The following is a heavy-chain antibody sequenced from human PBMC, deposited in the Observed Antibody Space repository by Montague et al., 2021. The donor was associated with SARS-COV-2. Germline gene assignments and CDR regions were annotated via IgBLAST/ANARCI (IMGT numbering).Heavy chain of an antibody. CDR2: IYYSGST. CDR1: GGPIGSSSYY. D-gene: IGHD3-3*01. Sequence: ETLSLTCTVSGGPIGSSSYYWGWIRQPPGKGLEWIGSIYYSGSTYYNPSLKSRVTISVDTSKNQFSLKLSSVTAADTAVYYCARLNFRITIFGVVRSRVFDYWGQGTLVTVSS. V-gene: IGHV4-39*01. CDR3: ARLNFRITIFGVVRSRVFDY. J-gene: IGHJ4*02.